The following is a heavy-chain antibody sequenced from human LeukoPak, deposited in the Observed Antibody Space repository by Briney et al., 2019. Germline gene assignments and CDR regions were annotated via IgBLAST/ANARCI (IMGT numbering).Heavy chain of an antibody. CDR2: MNPNSGNT. CDR3: ARASDIVVVPAFDP. J-gene: IGHJ5*02. Sequence: ASVKVSCKASGYTFTSYDINWVRQATGQGLEWMGWMNPNSGNTGYAQKFQGRVTITRSTSISTAYMELSSLRSEDTAVYYCARASDIVVVPAFDPWGQGTLVTVSS. CDR1: GYTFTSYD. V-gene: IGHV1-8*03. D-gene: IGHD2-2*01.